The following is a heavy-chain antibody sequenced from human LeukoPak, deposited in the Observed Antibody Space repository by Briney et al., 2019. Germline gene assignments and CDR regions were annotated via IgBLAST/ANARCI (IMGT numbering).Heavy chain of an antibody. Sequence: ASVTVSCTASGYTFTSYYMHWVRQAPGQGLEWMGIINTSGGSTSYAQKFQGRVTMTRDTSTSTVYMEMSSLRSEDTALYYCARKGGSGGSYSEDFQHWGQGTLVTVST. CDR3: ARKGGSGGSYSEDFQH. CDR1: GYTFTSYY. V-gene: IGHV1-46*01. D-gene: IGHD1-26*01. J-gene: IGHJ1*01. CDR2: INTSGGST.